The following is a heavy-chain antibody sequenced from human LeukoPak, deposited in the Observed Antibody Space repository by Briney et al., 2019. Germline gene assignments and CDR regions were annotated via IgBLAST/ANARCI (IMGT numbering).Heavy chain of an antibody. Sequence: GGSLRLSCAASGSTFSSYGMHWVRQAPGKGLEWVAVIWYDGSNKYYADSVKGRFPISRDNSKNTLYLQMNSLRAEDTAVYYCARAPYCSGGSCYGIDYWGQGTLVTVSS. V-gene: IGHV3-33*01. D-gene: IGHD2-15*01. J-gene: IGHJ4*02. CDR3: ARAPYCSGGSCYGIDY. CDR1: GSTFSSYG. CDR2: IWYDGSNK.